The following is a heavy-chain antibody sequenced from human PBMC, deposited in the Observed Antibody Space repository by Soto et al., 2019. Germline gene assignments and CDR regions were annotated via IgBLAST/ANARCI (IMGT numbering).Heavy chain of an antibody. Sequence: QVQLGESGGGLVKPGGSLRLSCAASGFAFSDPYMSWIRQAPGKGLEWISYISSSGSTIYYADSVKGRFTISGDNAKKSLYLQMDSLTADDTAVYYCARGGASVTTPFDYWGKGTQVTVSS. CDR1: GFAFSDPY. D-gene: IGHD4-17*01. V-gene: IGHV3-11*01. J-gene: IGHJ4*02. CDR2: ISSSGSTI. CDR3: ARGGASVTTPFDY.